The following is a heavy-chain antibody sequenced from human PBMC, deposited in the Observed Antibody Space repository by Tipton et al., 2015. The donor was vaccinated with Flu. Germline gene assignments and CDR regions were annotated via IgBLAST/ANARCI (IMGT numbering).Heavy chain of an antibody. CDR2: ILYTGNT. CDR1: GGSISDYY. Sequence: TLSLTCSLSGGSISDYYYTWIRQPPGKGLEWIGSILYTGNTDYSPSLKSRVTISLDTSKNHFSLQLTSMTAADTAVYYCARVNRSWLVPWGQGTLVTVSS. D-gene: IGHD2/OR15-2a*01. V-gene: IGHV4-59*13. CDR3: ARVNRSWLVP. J-gene: IGHJ5*02.